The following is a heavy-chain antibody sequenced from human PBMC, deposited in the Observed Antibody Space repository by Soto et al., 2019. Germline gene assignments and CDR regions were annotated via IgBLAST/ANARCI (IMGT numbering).Heavy chain of an antibody. D-gene: IGHD5-18*01. V-gene: IGHV4-31*03. J-gene: IGHJ6*02. CDR3: ALLYGPDAAMVTEGYYGMDV. Sequence: SETLSLTCTVSGVSFSRGGYHWSWIRQHPGKGLEWIGDIYYSGSTNYNPSLKSRVTISVDTSKNQFSLKLSSVTAADTAVYYCALLYGPDAAMVTEGYYGMDVWGQGTTVTVSS. CDR2: IYYSGST. CDR1: GVSFSRGGYH.